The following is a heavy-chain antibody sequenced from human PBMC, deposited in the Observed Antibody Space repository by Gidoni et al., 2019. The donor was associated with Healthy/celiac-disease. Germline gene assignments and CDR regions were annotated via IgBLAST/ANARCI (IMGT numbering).Heavy chain of an antibody. V-gene: IGHV3-23*04. Sequence: EVQLVESGGGLVQPGGSLRLSCAASGFTFSRYPMSWVRQAPGKGLDWVSAISGSGGSTYYADSVKSRFTISRDNSKNTLYLQMNSLRAEDTAVYYCARPNVVVVAANVGDAFDIWGQGTMVTVSS. CDR1: GFTFSRYP. CDR3: ARPNVVVVAANVGDAFDI. CDR2: ISGSGGST. D-gene: IGHD2-15*01. J-gene: IGHJ3*02.